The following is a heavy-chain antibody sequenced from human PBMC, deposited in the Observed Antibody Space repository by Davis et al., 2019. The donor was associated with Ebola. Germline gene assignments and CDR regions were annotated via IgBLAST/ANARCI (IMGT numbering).Heavy chain of an antibody. Sequence: SETLSLTCTVSGGSISTSYWTWIPQPPGKGLERIGYTYYIGSTNYNPSLNSRITISVDTSKNQFSLKLSSVTAADTAVYYCATHFTSHWGYYYGMDAWGQGTTVTVSS. V-gene: IGHV4-59*08. CDR3: ATHFTSHWGYYYGMDA. CDR1: GGSISTSY. CDR2: TYYIGST. J-gene: IGHJ6*02. D-gene: IGHD2-2*01.